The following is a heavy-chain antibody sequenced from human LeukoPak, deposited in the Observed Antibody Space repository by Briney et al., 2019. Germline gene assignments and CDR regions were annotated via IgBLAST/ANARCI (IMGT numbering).Heavy chain of an antibody. D-gene: IGHD6-25*01. Sequence: GGSLRLSCVASGFTFWNNHMSWVRQAPGKGLQWVSGISASGGSTYYADAVKGLFTISRDNSKNTLFLQINSLRVEDTAVYYCARELHIAAAVTAGFDIWGQGTMVTVSS. J-gene: IGHJ3*02. CDR3: ARELHIAAAVTAGFDI. V-gene: IGHV3-23*01. CDR1: GFTFWNNH. CDR2: ISASGGST.